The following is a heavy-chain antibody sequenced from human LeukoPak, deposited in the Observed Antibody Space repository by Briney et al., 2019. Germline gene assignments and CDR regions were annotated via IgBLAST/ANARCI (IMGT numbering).Heavy chain of an antibody. V-gene: IGHV3-21*01. J-gene: IGHJ4*02. CDR2: ISSSSSYI. D-gene: IGHD3-3*01. Sequence: GGSLRLSCAASGFTFSSYIMNWVRQAPGKGLEWVSSISSSSSYIYYADSVKGRFTISRGNAKNSLYLQMNSLRAEDTAVYYCARDEAIFGVVDNFDYWGQGTLVTVSS. CDR3: ARDEAIFGVVDNFDY. CDR1: GFTFSSYI.